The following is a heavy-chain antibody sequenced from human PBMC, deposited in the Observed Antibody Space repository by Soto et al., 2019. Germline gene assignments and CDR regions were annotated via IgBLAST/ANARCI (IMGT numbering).Heavy chain of an antibody. CDR1: GYTFTSYY. J-gene: IGHJ5*02. D-gene: IGHD4-17*01. CDR2: INPSGGST. CDR3: ARDKFLTTVTNWFDP. V-gene: IGHV1-46*01. Sequence: QVQLVQSGAEVKKPGASVKVSCKASGYTFTSYYMHWVRQAPGQGLEWMGIINPSGGSTSYAQKFQGRVTMTRDTSTSTVYMELSSLRSEDTAVYYCARDKFLTTVTNWFDPWGQGTLVTVSS.